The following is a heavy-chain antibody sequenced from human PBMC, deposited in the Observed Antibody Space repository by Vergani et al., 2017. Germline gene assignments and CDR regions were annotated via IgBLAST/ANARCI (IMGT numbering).Heavy chain of an antibody. CDR2: IKSTFDRGTT. CDR1: GFSFRNAW. J-gene: IGHJ6*02. D-gene: IGHD2-15*01. CDR3: TTDXGYCGDGSCYWQRDHQYYGMDV. Sequence: EVQLVESGGGIVKPGGSLRLSCVASGFSFRNAWMNWVRRTPGKGLEWVGRIKSTFDRGTTDYAAAVKGRFTISRDDSKKTLFLQMNGLKTEDIGVYYCTTDXGYCGDGSCYWQRDHQYYGMDVWGQGTTVTVSS. V-gene: IGHV3-15*07.